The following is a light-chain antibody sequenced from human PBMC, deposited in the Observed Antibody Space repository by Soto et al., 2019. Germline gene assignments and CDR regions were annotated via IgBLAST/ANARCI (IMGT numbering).Light chain of an antibody. CDR2: DVS. J-gene: IGLJ2*01. V-gene: IGLV2-14*01. Sequence: QSALTQPASVSGSPGQSITISCTGTSSDVGGYNYVSWYQQHPGKAPKLMIYDVSNRPSGVSNRFSGSKSANTASLTISGLQPEDEADYYCSSYTSSSTRVFGGGTKLTVL. CDR1: SSDVGGYNY. CDR3: SSYTSSSTRV.